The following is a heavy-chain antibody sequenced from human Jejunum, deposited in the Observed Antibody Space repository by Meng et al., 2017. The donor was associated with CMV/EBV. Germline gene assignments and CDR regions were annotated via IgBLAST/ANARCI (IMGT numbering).Heavy chain of an antibody. CDR1: GFAFNIDA. CDR2: IYGGGTNP. Sequence: AGFAFNIDAVGWVRQAPGKGLGWVSVIYGGGTNPFCGASVKGRFAISRDNSKSSLYLQMNSLRAEDTAVYYCAKGGGYTPYCYFDVWGRGTLVTVSS. V-gene: IGHV3-23*03. J-gene: IGHJ2*01. D-gene: IGHD6-13*01. CDR3: AKGGGYTPYCYFDV.